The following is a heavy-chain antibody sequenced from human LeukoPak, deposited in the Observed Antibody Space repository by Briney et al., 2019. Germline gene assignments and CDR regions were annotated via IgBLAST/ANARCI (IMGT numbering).Heavy chain of an antibody. CDR2: IRYDGSNK. J-gene: IGHJ4*02. CDR3: AKDFGDIGAATPMLSY. D-gene: IGHD2-15*01. V-gene: IGHV3-30*02. CDR1: GFTFSSYG. Sequence: GGSLRLSCAAPGFTFSSYGMHWVRQAPGKGLEGVAFIRYDGSNKYYADSVKGRFTISRDNSKNTLYLQMNSLRAEDTAVYYCAKDFGDIGAATPMLSYWGQGTLVTVSS.